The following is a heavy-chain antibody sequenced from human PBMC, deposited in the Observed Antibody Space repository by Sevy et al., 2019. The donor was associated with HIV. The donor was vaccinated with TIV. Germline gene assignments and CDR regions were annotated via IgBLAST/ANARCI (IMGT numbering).Heavy chain of an antibody. J-gene: IGHJ4*02. D-gene: IGHD3-22*01. CDR2: IIPIFGTA. Sequence: ASVKVSCKASGGTFSSYAISWVRQAPGQGLEWMGGIIPIFGTANYAQTFQGRVTITADESTSTAYMELSSLRSEDTAVYYCARELDPYYYDSSGYYYRLDYWGQGTLVTVSS. V-gene: IGHV1-69*13. CDR3: ARELDPYYYDSSGYYYRLDY. CDR1: GGTFSSYA.